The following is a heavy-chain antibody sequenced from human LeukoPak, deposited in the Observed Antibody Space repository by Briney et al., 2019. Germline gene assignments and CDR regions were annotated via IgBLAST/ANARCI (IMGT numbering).Heavy chain of an antibody. CDR1: GFTFGDYA. CDR3: TAWTDLYDY. Sequence: GGSLRLSCTASGFTFGDYAMNWVRQAPGKGLEWVGRIRSKTDGGTPDYAAPVKGRFIISRDDSRDTLYLQMNSLRVEDTAVYYCTAWTDLYDYWGQGTLVAVSS. CDR2: IRSKTDGGTP. D-gene: IGHD3/OR15-3a*01. J-gene: IGHJ4*02. V-gene: IGHV3-15*01.